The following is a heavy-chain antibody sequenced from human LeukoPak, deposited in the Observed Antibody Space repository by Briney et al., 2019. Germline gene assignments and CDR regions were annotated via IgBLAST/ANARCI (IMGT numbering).Heavy chain of an antibody. J-gene: IGHJ6*02. CDR2: ISGSGGTT. D-gene: IGHD6-6*01. CDR3: ANLYSSSSGYYYYNGMDV. CDR1: GFTLSGIMFSNYA. V-gene: IGHV3-23*01. Sequence: GGSLRLSCAASGFTLSGIMFSNYAFSWVRQAPGKGLEWVSSISGSGGTTYYADSVKGRLTISRDNSKNTVNLQMNSLRAEDTAVYYYANLYSSSSGYYYYNGMDVWGQGTTVTVSS.